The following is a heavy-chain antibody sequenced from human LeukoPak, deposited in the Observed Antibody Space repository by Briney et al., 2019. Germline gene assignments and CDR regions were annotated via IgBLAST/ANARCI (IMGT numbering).Heavy chain of an antibody. CDR1: GYTFMSYG. V-gene: IGHV1-2*02. Sequence: ASVKVSCKASGYTFMSYGIHWVRQAPGQGLEWMGWINPNSGGTNYAQKFQGRVTMTRDTSITTAYMELSRLRSDDTAVYYCARDGGVPAAGTSDYWGQGTLVTVSS. D-gene: IGHD6-13*01. J-gene: IGHJ4*02. CDR2: INPNSGGT. CDR3: ARDGGVPAAGTSDY.